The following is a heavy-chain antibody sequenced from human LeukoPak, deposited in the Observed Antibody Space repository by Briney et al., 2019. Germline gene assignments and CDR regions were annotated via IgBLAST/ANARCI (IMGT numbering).Heavy chain of an antibody. V-gene: IGHV4-39*07. Sequence: PSETLSLTCTVSGGSISSSSYYWGWLRQPPGKGLEWIGSIYYSGSTYYNPSLKSRVTISVDTSKNQFSLKLSSVTAADTAVYYCARDQYITIFGVVQNNWFDPWGQGTLVTVSS. D-gene: IGHD3-3*01. CDR3: ARDQYITIFGVVQNNWFDP. J-gene: IGHJ5*02. CDR2: IYYSGST. CDR1: GGSISSSSYY.